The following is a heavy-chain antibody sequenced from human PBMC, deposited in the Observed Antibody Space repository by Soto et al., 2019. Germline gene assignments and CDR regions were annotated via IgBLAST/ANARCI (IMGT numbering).Heavy chain of an antibody. CDR2: ITYNRSNK. J-gene: IGHJ3*02. D-gene: IGHD3-22*01. CDR3: ARGGGITMIVVVIGDAFDI. Sequence: GGSLRLSCAASGFTFSNYSMNWIRQAQGKGLEWVAVITYNRSNKYYADSVKGRFTISRDNSKNTLYLQMNSLRAEDTAVYYCARGGGITMIVVVIGDAFDIWGQGTMVTVSS. CDR1: GFTFSNYS. V-gene: IGHV3-30*03.